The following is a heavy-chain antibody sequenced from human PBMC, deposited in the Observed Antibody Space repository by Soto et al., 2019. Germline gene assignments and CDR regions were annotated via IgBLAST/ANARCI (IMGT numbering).Heavy chain of an antibody. Sequence: QVQLVQSGAEVKKPGASVKVSCKTSGYTFTSYGISWVRQAPGQGLEWMGWISAYNGNTNYAQKLQDRVTMTTDTSTTKAYMELRSLRSDDTAVYYCGGGGVRPYYYYGMDVWGQGTTVTVSS. CDR3: GGGGVRPYYYYGMDV. D-gene: IGHD3-16*01. CDR2: ISAYNGNT. J-gene: IGHJ6*02. V-gene: IGHV1-18*01. CDR1: GYTFTSYG.